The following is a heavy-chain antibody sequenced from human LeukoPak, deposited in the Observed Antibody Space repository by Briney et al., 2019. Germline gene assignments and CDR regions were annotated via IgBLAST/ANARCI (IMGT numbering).Heavy chain of an antibody. CDR3: AEGLRLGLSGFDY. V-gene: IGHV3-21*04. Sequence: GGSLRLSCAASGFTFSSYSMNWVRQAPGKGLEWVSFISSSSSYIYYADSVKGRFTISRDNSKSTLYLQMSSLRAEDTAVYYCAEGLRLGLSGFDYWGQGTLVTVSS. J-gene: IGHJ4*02. CDR1: GFTFSSYS. D-gene: IGHD3-10*01. CDR2: ISSSSSYI.